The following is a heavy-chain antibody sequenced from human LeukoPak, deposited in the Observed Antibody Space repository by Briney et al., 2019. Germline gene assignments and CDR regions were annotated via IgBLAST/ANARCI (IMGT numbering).Heavy chain of an antibody. J-gene: IGHJ1*01. V-gene: IGHV4-59*01. D-gene: IGHD3-22*01. CDR1: GGSISSYY. CDR3: ARETSYYDSSGYLSK. CDR2: IYYSGST. Sequence: SETLSLTCTVSGGSISSYYWSWIRQPPGKGLEWIGYIYYSGSTNYNPSLKSRVTISVDTSKNQFSLKLSSETAADTAVYYCARETSYYDSSGYLSKWGQGTLVTVSS.